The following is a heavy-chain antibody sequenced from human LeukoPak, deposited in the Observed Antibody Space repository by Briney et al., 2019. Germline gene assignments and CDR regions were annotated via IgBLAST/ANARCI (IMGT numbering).Heavy chain of an antibody. V-gene: IGHV4-34*01. CDR3: ARGAVGFGKQRKFSGWLVY. CDR2: INHSGST. D-gene: IGHD6-19*01. J-gene: IGHJ4*02. CDR1: GGSFSGYY. Sequence: SETLSLTCAVYGGSFSGYYWSWIRQPPGKELEWIGEINHSGSTNYNPSLKSRVTISVDTSKNQFSLKLSSVTAADTAVYYCARGAVGFGKQRKFSGWLVYWGQGTLVTVSS.